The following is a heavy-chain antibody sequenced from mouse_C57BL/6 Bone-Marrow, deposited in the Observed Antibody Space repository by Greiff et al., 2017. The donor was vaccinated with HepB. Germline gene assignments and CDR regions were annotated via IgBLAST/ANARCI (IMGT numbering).Heavy chain of an antibody. D-gene: IGHD1-1*01. CDR1: GYAFSSSW. Sequence: QVQLQQSGPELVKHGASVKISCKASGYAFSSSWMNWVKQRPGKGLEWIGRIYPGDGDTNYNGKFKGKATLTADKSSSTAYMQLSSLTSEDSAVYFCARSKVYYGSSLVLYYFDYWGQGTTLTVSS. J-gene: IGHJ2*01. CDR3: ARSKVYYGSSLVLYYFDY. V-gene: IGHV1-82*01. CDR2: IYPGDGDT.